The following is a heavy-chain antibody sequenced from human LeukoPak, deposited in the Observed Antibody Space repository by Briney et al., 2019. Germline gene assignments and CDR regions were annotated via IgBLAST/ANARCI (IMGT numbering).Heavy chain of an antibody. CDR2: INHSGST. Sequence: PSETLSLTCAVYGGSFSGYYWSWIRQPPGKGLEWIGEINHSGSTNYNPSRKSRVTISVDTSKNQFSLKLSSVTAADTAVYYCARGRVVVVAASYYYGMDVWGQGTTVTVSS. CDR3: ARGRVVVVAASYYYGMDV. J-gene: IGHJ6*02. V-gene: IGHV4-34*01. D-gene: IGHD2-15*01. CDR1: GGSFSGYY.